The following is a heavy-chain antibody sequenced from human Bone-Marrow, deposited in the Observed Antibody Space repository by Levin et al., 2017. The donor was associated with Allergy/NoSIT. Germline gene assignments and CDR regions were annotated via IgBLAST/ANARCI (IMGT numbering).Heavy chain of an antibody. CDR3: ARDRGSEYYFDY. CDR1: GYTFTGYY. J-gene: IGHJ4*02. Sequence: ASVKVSCKASGYTFTGYYMHWVRQAPGQGLEWMGWINPNSGGTNYAQKFQGRVTMTRDTSISTAYMELSRLRSDDTAVYYCARDRGSEYYFDYWGQGTLVTVSS. D-gene: IGHD3-10*01. CDR2: INPNSGGT. V-gene: IGHV1-2*02.